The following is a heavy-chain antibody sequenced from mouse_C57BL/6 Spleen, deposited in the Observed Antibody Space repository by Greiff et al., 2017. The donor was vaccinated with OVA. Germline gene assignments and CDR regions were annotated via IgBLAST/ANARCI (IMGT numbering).Heavy chain of an antibody. Sequence: VQLQQSGAELVKPGASVKLSCTASGFNIKDYYMHWVKQRPEQGLEWIGRIDPEDGETKYAPKFQGKATITADTSSNTAYLQLSSLTSEETAVYYGGSTEATVVFDYWGQGTTLTVSS. CDR1: GFNIKDYY. J-gene: IGHJ2*01. CDR3: GSTEATVVFDY. V-gene: IGHV14-2*01. CDR2: IDPEDGET. D-gene: IGHD1-1*01.